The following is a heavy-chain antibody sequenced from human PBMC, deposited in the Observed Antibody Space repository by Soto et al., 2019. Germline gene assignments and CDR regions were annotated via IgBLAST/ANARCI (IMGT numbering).Heavy chain of an antibody. V-gene: IGHV3-23*01. D-gene: IGHD2-2*01. J-gene: IGHJ4*02. Sequence: EVQVLESGGGLVQPGGSLRLSCAASGFTFNNYAMGWVRQAPGKGLEWVSAITGSGSDTYYVDSVKGRFTISRDNSKNTRYLQMNSLRAEDTALYYCAKLGSSSWSPHYYFDYWGQGTLVTVSS. CDR2: ITGSGSDT. CDR1: GFTFNNYA. CDR3: AKLGSSSWSPHYYFDY.